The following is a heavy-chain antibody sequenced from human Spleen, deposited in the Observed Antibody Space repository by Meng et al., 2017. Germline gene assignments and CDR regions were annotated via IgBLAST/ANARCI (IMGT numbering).Heavy chain of an antibody. V-gene: IGHV4-34*01. Sequence: SETLSLTCVVSGGSFSAYYWGWIRQPPGKGLEWIGEINHSGSTNYNPSLESRATISVDTSQNNLSLKLSSVTAADSAVYYCARGPTTMAHDFDYWGQGTLVTVSS. D-gene: IGHD4-11*01. J-gene: IGHJ4*02. CDR3: ARGPTTMAHDFDY. CDR1: GGSFSAYY. CDR2: INHSGST.